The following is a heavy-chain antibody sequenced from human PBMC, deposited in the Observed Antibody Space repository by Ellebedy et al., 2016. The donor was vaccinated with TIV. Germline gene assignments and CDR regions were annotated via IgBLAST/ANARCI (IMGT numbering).Heavy chain of an antibody. Sequence: AASVKVSCKASGYTFTSYGISWVRQAPGQGLEWMGWISAYNGNTNYAQKLQGRVTMTTDTSTSTAYMELRSLRSDDTAVYYCARVSLGFTVTTQRQDYWGQGTLVTVSS. V-gene: IGHV1-18*01. CDR2: ISAYNGNT. CDR3: ARVSLGFTVTTQRQDY. J-gene: IGHJ4*02. CDR1: GYTFTSYG. D-gene: IGHD4-11*01.